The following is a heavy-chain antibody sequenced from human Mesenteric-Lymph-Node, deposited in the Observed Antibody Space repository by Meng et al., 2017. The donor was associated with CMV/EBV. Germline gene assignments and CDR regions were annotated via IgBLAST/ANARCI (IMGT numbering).Heavy chain of an antibody. J-gene: IGHJ4*02. CDR2: IYHTGSI. CDR1: STW. Sequence: STWWSWVRQPQGKGLEWIGEIYHTGSINYNPSLRSRVTISIDKSRNQFSLNLTPVTAADTAVYYCATGQTDCDRTICQWWLGRFDRWGQGTLVTVSS. D-gene: IGHD2-15*01. V-gene: IGHV4-4*02. CDR3: ATGQTDCDRTICQWWLGRFDR.